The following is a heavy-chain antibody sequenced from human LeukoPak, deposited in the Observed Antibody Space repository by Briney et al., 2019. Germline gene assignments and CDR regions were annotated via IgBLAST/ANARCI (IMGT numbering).Heavy chain of an antibody. V-gene: IGHV4-59*08. J-gene: IGHJ5*02. D-gene: IGHD3-10*01. CDR2: IYYTGT. CDR1: GGSVSDYY. Sequence: SQTLSLTCTVSGGSVSDYYWSWIRQSPGKGLEWIGYIYYTGTSYNPSLKSRVTISADTSKNQFSLKLSSVTAADTAVYYCARPYGSGSYFDVWGQGTLVTVSS. CDR3: ARPYGSGSYFDV.